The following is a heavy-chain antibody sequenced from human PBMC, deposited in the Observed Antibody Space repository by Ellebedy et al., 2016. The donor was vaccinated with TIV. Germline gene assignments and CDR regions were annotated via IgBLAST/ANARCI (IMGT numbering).Heavy chain of an antibody. J-gene: IGHJ6*02. Sequence: PGGSLRLSCAAPGFIFSSYGMHWVRQAPGKGLEWVAVIWHEGSNKYYEDSVKGRFTISRDNSKNTLYLQMNSLRAEDTGIYYCAREAVTRNYYYGMDVWGQGTTVTVFS. CDR3: AREAVTRNYYYGMDV. CDR2: IWHEGSNK. CDR1: GFIFSSYG. V-gene: IGHV3-33*01. D-gene: IGHD4-17*01.